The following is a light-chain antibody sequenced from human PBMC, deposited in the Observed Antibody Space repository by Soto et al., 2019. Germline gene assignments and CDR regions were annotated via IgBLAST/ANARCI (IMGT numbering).Light chain of an antibody. CDR2: AAS. V-gene: IGKV3-20*01. CDR1: QSVSSSY. CDR3: QQYGISPLT. Sequence: EIVMTQSPATLSVSPGERATLSCMASQSVSSSYLAWYQQKPGQAPRLLIYAASTRATDVPDRFSGSGSGTDFTLTISRLEPEDFAVYYCQQYGISPLTFGGGTKVDIK. J-gene: IGKJ4*01.